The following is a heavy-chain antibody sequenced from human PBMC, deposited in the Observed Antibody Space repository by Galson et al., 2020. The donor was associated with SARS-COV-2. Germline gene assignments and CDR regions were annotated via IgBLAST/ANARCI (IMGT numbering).Heavy chain of an antibody. CDR3: ATGSVVTPRHWFDP. J-gene: IGHJ5*02. CDR2: FDPEDGET. D-gene: IGHD2-21*02. CDR1: GYTLTELS. V-gene: IGHV1-24*01. Sequence: ASVKVSCKVSGYTLTELSMHWVRQAPGKGLEWMGGFDPEDGETIYAQKFQGRVTMTEDTSTDTAYMELSSLRSDDTAVYYCATGSVVTPRHWFDPWGQGTLVTVSS.